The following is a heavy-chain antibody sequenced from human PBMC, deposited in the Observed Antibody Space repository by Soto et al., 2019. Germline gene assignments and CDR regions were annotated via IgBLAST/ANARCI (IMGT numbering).Heavy chain of an antibody. Sequence: ASVNVSCKSSGYTFTSYCISWGRQGPGQGLEWMGWISAYNGNTNYAQKLRGRVTMTTDTSTSTAYMELRSLRSDDTAVHYCARESEWAVAHLTDYGMDVWGQGTTVTVSS. CDR1: GYTFTSYC. V-gene: IGHV1-18*04. D-gene: IGHD6-19*01. CDR2: ISAYNGNT. J-gene: IGHJ6*02. CDR3: ARESEWAVAHLTDYGMDV.